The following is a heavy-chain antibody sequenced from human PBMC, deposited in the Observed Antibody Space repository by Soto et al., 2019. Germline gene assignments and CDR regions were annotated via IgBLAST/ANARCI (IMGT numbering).Heavy chain of an antibody. J-gene: IGHJ4*02. V-gene: IGHV1-18*04. CDR3: ARDTGPIPATARFDY. D-gene: IGHD2-2*01. Sequence: GASVKVSCKASGYTFTSYGISWVRQAPGQGLEWMGWISAYNGNTNYAQKLQGRVTMTTDTSTSTAYMELRSLRSDDTAVYYCARDTGPIPATARFDYWGQGTLVTVSS. CDR2: ISAYNGNT. CDR1: GYTFTSYG.